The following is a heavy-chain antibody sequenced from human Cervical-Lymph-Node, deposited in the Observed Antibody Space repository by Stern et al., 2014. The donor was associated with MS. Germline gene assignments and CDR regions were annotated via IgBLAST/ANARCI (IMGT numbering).Heavy chain of an antibody. J-gene: IGHJ4*02. CDR1: GYTFTGYY. Sequence: VQLVQSGAEVKKPGASVKVYCKASGYTFTGYYMHWVRQAPGQGLEWMGWINPNSGGTNYAQKFQGWVTMTRDTSISTAYMELSRLRSDDTAVYYCAREGVGDPGRFDYWGQGTLVTVSS. D-gene: IGHD1-26*01. V-gene: IGHV1-2*04. CDR3: AREGVGDPGRFDY. CDR2: INPNSGGT.